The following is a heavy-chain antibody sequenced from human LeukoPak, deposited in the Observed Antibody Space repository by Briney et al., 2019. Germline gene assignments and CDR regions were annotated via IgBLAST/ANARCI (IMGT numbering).Heavy chain of an antibody. V-gene: IGHV4-59*01. J-gene: IGHJ3*02. CDR1: GGSLTNFC. CDR3: ARERWLQLNSESFDI. D-gene: IGHD5-24*01. Sequence: PSETLSLTCTVSGGSLTNFCWSWIRQPPRKGLEWIGYVYYSGSTNYNPSLNSRVTISVDSSKNQFSLKMRSVTAADTAVYYFARERWLQLNSESFDIWGQGAKVTVSS. CDR2: VYYSGST.